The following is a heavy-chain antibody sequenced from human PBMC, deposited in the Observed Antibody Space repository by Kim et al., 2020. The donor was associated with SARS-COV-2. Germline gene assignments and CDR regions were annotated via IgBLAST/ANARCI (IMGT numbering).Heavy chain of an antibody. CDR1: GYTFTSYD. CDR2: MNPNSGNT. Sequence: ASVKVSCKASGYTFTSYDINWVRQATGQGLEWMGWMNPNSGNTGYAQKFQGRVTMTRNTSISTAYMELSSLRSEDTAVYYCARGRYSSSWYVKDWFDPWGQGTLVTVSS. CDR3: ARGRYSSSWYVKDWFDP. D-gene: IGHD6-13*01. J-gene: IGHJ5*02. V-gene: IGHV1-8*01.